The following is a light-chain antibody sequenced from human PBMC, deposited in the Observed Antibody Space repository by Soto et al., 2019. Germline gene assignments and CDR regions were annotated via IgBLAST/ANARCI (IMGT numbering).Light chain of an antibody. J-gene: IGLJ1*01. CDR1: SIDIGPYDY. Sequence: QSALTQPASVSGSPGQSITISCTGTSIDIGPYDYVSWYQQHPGKAPKLMIYEVTNRXXXXXXXXSGSKSGSTASLTISGLRAEDEADYYCSSYTRNTALVFGPGTKVTVL. V-gene: IGLV2-14*01. CDR2: EVT. CDR3: SSYTRNTALV.